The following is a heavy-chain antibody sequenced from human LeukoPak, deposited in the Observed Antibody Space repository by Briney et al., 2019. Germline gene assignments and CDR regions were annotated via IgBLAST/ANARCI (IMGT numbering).Heavy chain of an antibody. Sequence: PGRSLRLSCAASGFTFSSYAMHWVRQAPDKGLEWVAVISYDGSNKYYADSVKGRFTISRDNSKNTLYLQMNSLRAEDTAVYYCARWPGYGMDVWGKGTMVTVSS. CDR3: ARWPGYGMDV. J-gene: IGHJ6*04. CDR2: ISYDGSNK. V-gene: IGHV3-30*04. CDR1: GFTFSSYA.